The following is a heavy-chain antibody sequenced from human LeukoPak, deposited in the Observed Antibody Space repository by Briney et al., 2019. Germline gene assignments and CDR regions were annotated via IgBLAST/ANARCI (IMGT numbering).Heavy chain of an antibody. Sequence: GGSLRLSCAASGFTFSNAWMSWVRQAPGKGLEWVGRIKSKTDGGTTDYAAPVKGRFTISRDDSKNTLYLQMNSLKTEDTAVYYCTSDSAHSGATPFEYWGQGTLVNVDS. CDR2: IKSKTDGGTT. J-gene: IGHJ4*02. CDR3: TSDSAHSGATPFEY. D-gene: IGHD1-26*01. CDR1: GFTFSNAW. V-gene: IGHV3-15*01.